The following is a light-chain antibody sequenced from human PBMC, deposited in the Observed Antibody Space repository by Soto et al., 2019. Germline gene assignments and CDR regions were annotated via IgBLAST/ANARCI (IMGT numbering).Light chain of an antibody. Sequence: SGLPEPAAESGSPGHSITISCTGTSSDVGNYKYVSWYQQHPGKAPKLMIYEVSNRPSGVSNRFSGSKSGNTASLTISGLKAEDETDYYCFSYTSSGTYVFGTGTKV. CDR1: SSDVGNYKY. CDR2: EVS. J-gene: IGLJ1*01. CDR3: FSYTSSGTYV. V-gene: IGLV2-14*01.